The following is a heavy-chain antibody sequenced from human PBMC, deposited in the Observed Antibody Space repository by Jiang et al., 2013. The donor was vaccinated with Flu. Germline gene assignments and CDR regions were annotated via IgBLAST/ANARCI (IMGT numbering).Heavy chain of an antibody. CDR3: ARSYCGGDCYSMFGYSYYGMDV. CDR2: IHNSGTT. CDR1: SGSISSHY. J-gene: IGHJ6*02. Sequence: GLVKPSETLSLTCTVPSGSISSHYWSWIRQPPGKGLEWIGYIHNSGTTNYNPSLKSRVTISIDTSTNQFSLKLISVTAPDTAVYYCARSYCGGDCYSMFGYSYYGMDVWGQGTTVTVSS. D-gene: IGHD2-21*02. V-gene: IGHV4-59*08.